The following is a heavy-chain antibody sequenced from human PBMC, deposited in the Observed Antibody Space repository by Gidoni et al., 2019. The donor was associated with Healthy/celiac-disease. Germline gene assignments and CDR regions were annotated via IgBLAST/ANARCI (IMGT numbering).Heavy chain of an antibody. CDR2: INHSGST. Sequence: QVQLQQWGAGLLKPSETLSLTCAVYGGSFSGYYWSWIRQPPGKGLEWIGEINHSGSTNYNPSLKSRVTISVDTSKNQFSLKLSSVTAADTAVYYCARGASTGYSSGWYQSGCWFDPWGQGTLVTVSS. V-gene: IGHV4-34*01. CDR3: ARGASTGYSSGWYQSGCWFDP. CDR1: GGSFSGYY. D-gene: IGHD6-19*01. J-gene: IGHJ5*02.